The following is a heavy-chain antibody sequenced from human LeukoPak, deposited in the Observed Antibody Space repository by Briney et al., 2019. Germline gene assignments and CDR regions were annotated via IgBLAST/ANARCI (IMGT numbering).Heavy chain of an antibody. D-gene: IGHD2-21*02. Sequence: SETLSLTCTVSGGSISTYYWSWIRQPAGKGLEWIGRIYTSGSTNYNPSLKSRVTMSVDTSENQFSLKLSSVTAADTAVYYCAAGMGVTAVYYFDYWGQGTLVTVSS. CDR3: AAGMGVTAVYYFDY. V-gene: IGHV4-4*07. J-gene: IGHJ4*02. CDR1: GGSISTYY. CDR2: IYTSGST.